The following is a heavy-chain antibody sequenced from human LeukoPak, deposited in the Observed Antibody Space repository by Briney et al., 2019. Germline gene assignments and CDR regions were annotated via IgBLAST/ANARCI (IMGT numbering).Heavy chain of an antibody. CDR3: ARDRYDFWSGDPPV. CDR1: GFTFSDYY. CDR2: ISSSGSTI. V-gene: IGHV3-11*01. D-gene: IGHD3-3*01. J-gene: IGHJ6*04. Sequence: GGSLRLSCAASGFTFSDYYMSWIRQAPGKGLEWVSYISSSGSTIYYADSVKGRFTISRGNAKNSLYLQMKSLRAEDTAVYYCARDRYDFWSGDPPVWGKGTTVTVSS.